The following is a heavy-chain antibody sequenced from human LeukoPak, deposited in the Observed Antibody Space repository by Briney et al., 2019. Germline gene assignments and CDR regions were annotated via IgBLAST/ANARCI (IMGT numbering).Heavy chain of an antibody. D-gene: IGHD3-22*01. V-gene: IGHV4-39*07. CDR2: IYYSGST. CDR3: ARESGYYDSSGPRLFQH. Sequence: SETLSLTCTVSGGSISSSSYYWGWVRQPPGKGLEWIGSIYYSGSTYYNPSLKSRVTISVDTSKNQFSLKLSSVTAADTAVYYCARESGYYDSSGPRLFQHWGQGTLVTVSS. CDR1: GGSISSSSYY. J-gene: IGHJ1*01.